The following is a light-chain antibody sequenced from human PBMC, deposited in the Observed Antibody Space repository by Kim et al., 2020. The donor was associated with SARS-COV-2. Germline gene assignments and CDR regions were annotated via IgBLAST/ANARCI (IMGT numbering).Light chain of an antibody. CDR2: LGS. V-gene: IGKV2-28*01. Sequence: DIVMTQSPLSLPVTPGEPASISCRSSQSLLHTSGRTYLDWYLQKPGQSPQLLIYLGSNRASGVPDRFSGSGSGTDFTLKISRVEAEDVGAYYCMQALQTPYTFGQGTKLEI. CDR1: QSLLHTSGRTY. CDR3: MQALQTPYT. J-gene: IGKJ2*01.